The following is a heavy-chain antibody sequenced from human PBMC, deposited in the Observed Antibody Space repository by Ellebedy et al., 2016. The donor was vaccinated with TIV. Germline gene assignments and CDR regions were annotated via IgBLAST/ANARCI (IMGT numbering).Heavy chain of an antibody. D-gene: IGHD6-6*01. V-gene: IGHV4-59*08. CDR3: ARGDSSSSRVYY. CDR1: GGSISSYY. Sequence: MPSETLSLTCTVSGGSISSYYWSWIRQPPGKGLEWIGYIYYSGSTNYNPSLKSRVTISVDTSKNQFSLKLSSVTAADTAVYVCARGDSSSSRVYYWGQGTLVTVSS. CDR2: IYYSGST. J-gene: IGHJ4*02.